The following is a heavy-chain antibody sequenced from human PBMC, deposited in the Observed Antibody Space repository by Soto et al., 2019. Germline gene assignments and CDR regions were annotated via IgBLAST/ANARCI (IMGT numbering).Heavy chain of an antibody. CDR1: GFTFSSYA. CDR3: AKDSRSHPQGWFDP. Sequence: PGGSLRLSCAASGFTFSSYAMTWVRQAPGKGLEWVSSISGSGDYTYFADSVKGRFTISRDNSKDTLYLQMSSLRVEDTAIYYSAKDSRSHPQGWFDPWGQGTLVTVSS. D-gene: IGHD2-15*01. J-gene: IGHJ5*02. CDR2: ISGSGDYT. V-gene: IGHV3-23*01.